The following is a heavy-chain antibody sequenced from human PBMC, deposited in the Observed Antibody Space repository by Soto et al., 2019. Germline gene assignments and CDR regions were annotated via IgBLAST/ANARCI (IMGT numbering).Heavy chain of an antibody. Sequence: QVQLVQSGGEVKKPGASVKVSCKASGYTFTNYGISWVRQAPGQGLEWMGWINVYNGNTKYAQKVQGRVTMTTDTSXXTAYMELRSLRSDDTAVYYCARGVGSGSYYNWFDPWGQGTLVTVSS. CDR2: INVYNGNT. D-gene: IGHD3-10*01. CDR3: ARGVGSGSYYNWFDP. CDR1: GYTFTNYG. J-gene: IGHJ5*02. V-gene: IGHV1-18*01.